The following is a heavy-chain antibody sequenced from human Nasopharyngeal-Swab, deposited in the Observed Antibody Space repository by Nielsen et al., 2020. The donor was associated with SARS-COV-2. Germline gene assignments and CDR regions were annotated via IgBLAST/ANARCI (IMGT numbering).Heavy chain of an antibody. CDR1: GFTFSSYA. V-gene: IGHV3-64D*08. CDR3: VKDRLKGYYYDM. Sequence: GESLKISCSASGFTFSSYAMHWVRQAPGKGLEYVSAISSNGGSTYYADSVKGRFTISRDNSKNTLYIQMSSLRAEDTAVYYCVKDRLKGYYYDMWGQGTLVTVSS. J-gene: IGHJ4*02. CDR2: ISSNGGST. D-gene: IGHD3-22*01.